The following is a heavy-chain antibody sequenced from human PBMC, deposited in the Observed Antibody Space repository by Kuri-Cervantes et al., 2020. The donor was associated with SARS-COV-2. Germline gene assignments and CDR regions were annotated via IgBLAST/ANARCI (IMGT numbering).Heavy chain of an antibody. Sequence: GGSLRLSCAASGFTCSSSSINWVRQAPGKGLEWVSYISSGSNSIYYADSVKGRFTISRDNSKNSLYLQMNSLRVEDTAVYYCARERGVIPAGLGWFDPWGQGTLVTVSS. CDR1: GFTCSSSS. CDR2: ISSGSNSI. J-gene: IGHJ5*02. D-gene: IGHD2-2*01. V-gene: IGHV3-48*01. CDR3: ARERGVIPAGLGWFDP.